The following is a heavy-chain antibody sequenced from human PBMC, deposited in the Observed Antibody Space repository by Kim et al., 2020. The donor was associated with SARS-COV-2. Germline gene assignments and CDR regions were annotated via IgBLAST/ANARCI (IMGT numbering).Heavy chain of an antibody. CDR1: GGSFSGYY. V-gene: IGHV4-34*01. J-gene: IGHJ3*02. Sequence: SETLSLTCAVYGGSFSGYYWSWIRQPPGKGLEWIGEINHSGSTNYNPSLKSRVTISVDTSKNQFSLKLSSVTAVDTAVYYCAREGAVTTDAFDIWGQGT. CDR3: AREGAVTTDAFDI. D-gene: IGHD4-17*01. CDR2: INHSGST.